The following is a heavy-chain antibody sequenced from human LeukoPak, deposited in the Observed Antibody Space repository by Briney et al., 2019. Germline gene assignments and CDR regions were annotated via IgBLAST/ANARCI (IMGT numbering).Heavy chain of an antibody. CDR2: ISGSGGST. CDR1: GFTFSSYA. Sequence: GGSLRLSCAASGFTFSSYAMSWVRQAPGKGLEWVSTISGSGGSTYYADSVKGRFITSRDNSKNTLYLQMNSLRAEDTAVYYCAYDFWSGYLSDYWGQGTLVTVSS. D-gene: IGHD3-3*01. V-gene: IGHV3-23*01. J-gene: IGHJ4*02. CDR3: AYDFWSGYLSDY.